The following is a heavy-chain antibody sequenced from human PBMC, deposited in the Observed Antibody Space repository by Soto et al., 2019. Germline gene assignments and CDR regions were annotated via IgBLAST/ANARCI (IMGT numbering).Heavy chain of an antibody. CDR3: AKDSKGYSSSWQIDY. Sequence: GGSLRLSCAASGFTFSSYAMSWVRQAPGKGLEWVSAISGSGGSTYYADSVKGRFTISRDNSKNTLYLQMNSLRAEDTAVYYCAKDSKGYSSSWQIDYWGQGTLVTVSS. D-gene: IGHD6-13*01. V-gene: IGHV3-23*01. CDR2: ISGSGGST. J-gene: IGHJ4*02. CDR1: GFTFSSYA.